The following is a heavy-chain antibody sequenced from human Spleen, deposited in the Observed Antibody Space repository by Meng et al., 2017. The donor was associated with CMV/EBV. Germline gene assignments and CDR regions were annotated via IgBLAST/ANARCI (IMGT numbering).Heavy chain of an antibody. CDR3: ARDPYYYDSTGPGGY. Sequence: SGYTFTGYYMHWVRQAPGQGLEWMAWINPNSGGTNYAQKFQGRVTMTRDTSISTAYMELSRLRSDDTAVYYCARDPYYYDSTGPGGYWGQGTLVTVSS. J-gene: IGHJ4*02. V-gene: IGHV1-2*02. CDR1: GYTFTGYY. D-gene: IGHD3-22*01. CDR2: INPNSGGT.